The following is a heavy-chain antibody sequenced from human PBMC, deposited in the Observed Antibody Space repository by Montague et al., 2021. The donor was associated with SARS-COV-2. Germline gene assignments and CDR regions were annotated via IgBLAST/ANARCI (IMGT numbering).Heavy chain of an antibody. CDR1: GGSISSSNW. Sequence: RPSLTCAVSGGSISSSNWWSWVRQPPGKGLEWIGEIYHSGSTNYNPSLKSRVTISVDKSKNQFSLKLSSVTAADTAVYYCARVNSSGWYGYYYYGMDVWGQGTTVTVSS. CDR2: IYHSGST. D-gene: IGHD6-19*01. CDR3: ARVNSSGWYGYYYYGMDV. V-gene: IGHV4-4*02. J-gene: IGHJ6*02.